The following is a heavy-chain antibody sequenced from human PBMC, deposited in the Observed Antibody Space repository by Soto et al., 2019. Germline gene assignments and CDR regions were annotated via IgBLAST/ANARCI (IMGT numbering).Heavy chain of an antibody. CDR3: ANQDSDWNDHFDY. V-gene: IGHV3-30*18. D-gene: IGHD1-1*01. J-gene: IGHJ4*02. CDR2: ISYDGTDE. CDR1: GFSFSSYG. Sequence: QVQLVESGGGVVQPGRSLRLSCAASGFSFSSYGMHWVRQAPGKGLEWVSMISYDGTDEYYADSVKGRFTISRDNSKNAVYLQMNRLRPEDTAVYYCANQDSDWNDHFDYGGQGTRVTVSS.